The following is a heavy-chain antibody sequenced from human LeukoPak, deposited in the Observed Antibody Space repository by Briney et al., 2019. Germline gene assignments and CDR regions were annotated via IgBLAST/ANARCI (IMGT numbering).Heavy chain of an antibody. CDR2: ISGSGGST. Sequence: GGSLRLSCAASGFTFSSYAMSWVRQAPGKGLEWVSAISGSGGSTYYADSVKGRFTTSRDNSKNTLYLQMNSLRAEDTAVYYCAKDSDCSSTSCYVEMDVWGQGTTVTVSS. CDR3: AKDSDCSSTSCYVEMDV. CDR1: GFTFSSYA. J-gene: IGHJ6*02. D-gene: IGHD2-2*01. V-gene: IGHV3-23*01.